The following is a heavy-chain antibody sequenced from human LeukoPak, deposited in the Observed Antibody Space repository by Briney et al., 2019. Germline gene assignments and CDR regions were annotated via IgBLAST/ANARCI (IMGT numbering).Heavy chain of an antibody. J-gene: IGHJ4*02. CDR3: AREDASGLDY. CDR2: ISSSSRYI. CDR1: GFTFSNYN. V-gene: IGHV3-21*01. Sequence: GGSLRLSCAASGFTFSNYNMNWVRQAPGKGLEWVSSISSSSRYIYYADSVKGRFTISRDNAKNSLYLQMNSLRAEDTALYYCAREDASGLDYWGQGTLVTVSS. D-gene: IGHD6-19*01.